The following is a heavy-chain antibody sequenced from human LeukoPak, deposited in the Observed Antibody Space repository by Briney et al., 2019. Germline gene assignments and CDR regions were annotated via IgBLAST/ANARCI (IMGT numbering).Heavy chain of an antibody. D-gene: IGHD3-9*01. V-gene: IGHV1-2*02. J-gene: IGHJ4*02. CDR1: GYTFTGYY. CDR3: TRDRARYFDWLEGSY. CDR2: IDPNSGGT. Sequence: ASVKVSCKASGYTFTGYYMYWVRQAPGQGLEWMGWIDPNSGGTNYAQKFQGRVTMTRDTSISTAYMELSRLRSDDTAVYYCTRDRARYFDWLEGSYWGQGTLVTVSS.